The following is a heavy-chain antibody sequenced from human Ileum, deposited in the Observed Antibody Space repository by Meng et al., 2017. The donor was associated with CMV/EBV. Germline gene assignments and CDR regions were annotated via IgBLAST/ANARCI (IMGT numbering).Heavy chain of an antibody. J-gene: IGHJ5*02. CDR2: ISSSGTII. V-gene: IGHV3-48*03. CDR1: GFTFGDYE. D-gene: IGHD3-22*01. CDR3: ARGVYDSGTYYYP. Sequence: GGSLRLSCAPSGFTFGDYEMNWVRQAPGKGLEWVSYISSSGTIIYYADSVKGRFTISRDNAKNSLYLRMNSLRAEDTAVYYCARGVYDSGTYYYPWGQGTLVTVSS.